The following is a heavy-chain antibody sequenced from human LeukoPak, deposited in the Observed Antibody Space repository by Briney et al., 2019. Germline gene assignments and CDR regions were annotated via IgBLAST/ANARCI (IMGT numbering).Heavy chain of an antibody. CDR2: IYYSGST. D-gene: IGHD3-3*01. V-gene: IGHV4-39*06. CDR3: ARHQNGGAVYYDFWSGYYRVIDY. CDR1: GGSISSSSYY. J-gene: IGHJ4*02. Sequence: PSETLSLTCTVSGGSISSSSYYWGWIRQPPGKGLEWIGSIYYSGSTYYNPSLKSRVTISVDTSKNQFPLKLSSVTAADTAVYYCARHQNGGAVYYDFWSGYYRVIDYWGQGTLVTVSS.